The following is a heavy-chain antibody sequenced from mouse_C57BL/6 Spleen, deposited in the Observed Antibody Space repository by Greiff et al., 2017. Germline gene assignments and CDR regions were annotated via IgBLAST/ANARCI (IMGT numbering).Heavy chain of an antibody. CDR2: IYPGSGST. Sequence: QVQLQQPGAELVKPGASVKMSCKASGYTFTSYWITWVKQRPGQGLEWIGDIYPGSGSTNYNEKFKSKATLTVDTSSSTAYMQLSSLASEDSAVYYCARSGYYGSSLLDVWGTGTTVTVSS. D-gene: IGHD1-1*01. J-gene: IGHJ1*03. CDR1: GYTFTSYW. V-gene: IGHV1-55*01. CDR3: ARSGYYGSSLLDV.